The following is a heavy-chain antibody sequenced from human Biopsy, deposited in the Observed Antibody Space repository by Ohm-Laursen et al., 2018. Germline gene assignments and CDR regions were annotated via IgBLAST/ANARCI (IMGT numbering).Heavy chain of an antibody. J-gene: IGHJ6*02. CDR1: GFTSSSSA. CDR3: AATSTLYYCYYAMDV. V-gene: IGHV1-58*01. CDR2: IVVGSGHT. Sequence: GSSVKVSCNASGFTSSSSAVQWVRQARGQRLEWIGWIVVGSGHTNYAQKFQERVTITRDMSTSTAYMELTSLRSEDTAVYYCAATSTLYYCYYAMDVWDQGTTITVSS.